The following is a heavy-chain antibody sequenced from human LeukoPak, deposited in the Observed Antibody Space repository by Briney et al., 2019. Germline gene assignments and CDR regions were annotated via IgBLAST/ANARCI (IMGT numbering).Heavy chain of an antibody. CDR1: GGSISSYY. J-gene: IGHJ3*02. CDR2: IYYSGST. CDR3: ARLIAAAGNMAFDI. Sequence: PETLSLTCTVSGGSISSYYWSWIRQPPGKGLEWIGYIYYSGSTNYNPSLKSRVTISVDTSKNQFSLKLSSVTAADTAVYYCARLIAAAGNMAFDIWGQGTMVTVSS. V-gene: IGHV4-59*01. D-gene: IGHD6-13*01.